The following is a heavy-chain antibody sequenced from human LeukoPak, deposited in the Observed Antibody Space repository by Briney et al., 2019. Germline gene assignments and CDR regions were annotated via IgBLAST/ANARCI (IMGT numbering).Heavy chain of an antibody. Sequence: GGSLRLSCAASGFTFSSYAMSWVRQAPGKGLEWVSAICGSGGSTYYTDSVRGRLTISRDKSKNTLYLQMNSLSAGYTALYYCAKEVFRVRGWLQFFDYWGQGTLVTVSS. D-gene: IGHD5-24*01. CDR2: ICGSGGST. CDR1: GFTFSSYA. CDR3: AKEVFRVRGWLQFFDY. V-gene: IGHV3-23*01. J-gene: IGHJ4*02.